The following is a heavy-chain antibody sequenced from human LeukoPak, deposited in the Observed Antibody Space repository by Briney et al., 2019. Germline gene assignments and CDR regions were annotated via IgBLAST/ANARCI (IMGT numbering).Heavy chain of an antibody. Sequence: GESLKISCKGSGYSFTSYWIGWVRQMPGKGLEWMGIIYPGGSDTRYSPSFQGQVTISADKSISTAYLQWSSLKASDTAMYYCARRRKTTVTTAYYFDYWGQGTLVTVSS. CDR3: ARRRKTTVTTAYYFDY. J-gene: IGHJ4*02. V-gene: IGHV5-51*01. CDR1: GYSFTSYW. D-gene: IGHD4-17*01. CDR2: IYPGGSDT.